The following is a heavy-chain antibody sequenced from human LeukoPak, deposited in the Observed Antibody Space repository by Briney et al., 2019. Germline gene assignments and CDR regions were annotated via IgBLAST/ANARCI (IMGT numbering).Heavy chain of an antibody. Sequence: ASVKVSCKASGYTFSSYDINWVRQATGQGLEWMGWMNPNSGNTGYAQKFQGRVTITRNTSISTAYMELSSLRSEDTAVYYCASRGRYGAFDPWGQGTLVSVSS. CDR1: GYTFSSYD. D-gene: IGHD3-10*01. J-gene: IGHJ5*02. V-gene: IGHV1-8*03. CDR3: ASRGRYGAFDP. CDR2: MNPNSGNT.